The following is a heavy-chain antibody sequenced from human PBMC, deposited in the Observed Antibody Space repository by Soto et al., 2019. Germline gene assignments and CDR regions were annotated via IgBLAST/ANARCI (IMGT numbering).Heavy chain of an antibody. CDR3: ARGPSSLTRFDY. CDR2: INHFGST. J-gene: IGHJ4*02. CDR1: GGSFSGYY. D-gene: IGHD2-2*01. V-gene: IGHV4-34*01. Sequence: PSETLSLTCAVYGGSFSGYYWSWIRQPPGRGLEWIGEINHFGSTNYIPSLKSRVTISVDTSKNQFSLKVRSVTAAVTAVYYCARGPSSLTRFDYWGQGTLVTVSS.